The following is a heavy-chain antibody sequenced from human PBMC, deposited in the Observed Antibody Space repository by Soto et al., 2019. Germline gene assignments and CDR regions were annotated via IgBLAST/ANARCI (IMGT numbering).Heavy chain of an antibody. Sequence: QVQLQQWGAGLLKPSETLSLTCAVYGGSFSGYYWSWIRQPPGKGMEWIGEINHSGSTNYNPSLKIRVTISVDTSKNQFSLKLSSVTAADTAVYYCARGPTNIVVVVAATGWFDPWGQGTLVTVSS. V-gene: IGHV4-34*01. CDR1: GGSFSGYY. D-gene: IGHD2-15*01. CDR3: ARGPTNIVVVVAATGWFDP. J-gene: IGHJ5*02. CDR2: INHSGST.